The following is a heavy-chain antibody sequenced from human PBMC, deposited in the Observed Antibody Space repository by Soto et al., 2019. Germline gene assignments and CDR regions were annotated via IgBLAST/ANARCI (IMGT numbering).Heavy chain of an antibody. CDR2: IYWDDDK. CDR3: AHRPYGDYPIDY. D-gene: IGHD4-17*01. J-gene: IGHJ4*02. V-gene: IGHV2-5*02. Sequence: QITLKESGPTLVKPTQTLTLTCTFSGFSLNTSGVGVGWIRQPPGKALEWLALIYWDDDKRYSPSLKSRLTITKDTSKNQVVLTMTNMDPVDTRTYYCAHRPYGDYPIDYWGQGTLVTVSS. CDR1: GFSLNTSGVG.